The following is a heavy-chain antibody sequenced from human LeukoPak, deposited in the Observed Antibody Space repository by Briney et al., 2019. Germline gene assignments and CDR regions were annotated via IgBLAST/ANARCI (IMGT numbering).Heavy chain of an antibody. CDR1: GFTFSSYW. CDR3: ARYYRGSGTYYKPVDY. Sequence: GGSLRLSCAASGFTFSSYWMTWVRQAPGKGLEWVANINQDESEKYYVDSVKGRFTISRDNAKDSLYLQMNSLRAEDTAVYYCARYYRGSGTYYKPVDYWGQGTLVTVSS. D-gene: IGHD3-10*01. J-gene: IGHJ4*02. CDR2: INQDESEK. V-gene: IGHV3-7*01.